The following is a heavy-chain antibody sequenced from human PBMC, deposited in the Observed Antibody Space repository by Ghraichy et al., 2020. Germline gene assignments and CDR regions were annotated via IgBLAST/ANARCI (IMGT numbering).Heavy chain of an antibody. V-gene: IGHV3-7*01. Sequence: LSLTCAASGFTFSSYWMSWVRQAPGKGLEWVANIKQDGSEKYYVDSVKGRFTISRDNAKNSLYLQMNSLRAEDTAVYYCARGSSRWDPFDYWGQGTLVTVSS. J-gene: IGHJ4*02. CDR1: GFTFSSYW. CDR3: ARGSSRWDPFDY. CDR2: IKQDGSEK. D-gene: IGHD1-26*01.